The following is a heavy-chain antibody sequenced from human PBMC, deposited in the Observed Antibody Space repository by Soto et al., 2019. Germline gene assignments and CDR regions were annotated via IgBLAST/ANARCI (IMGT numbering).Heavy chain of an antibody. CDR1: GFTFSSYS. D-gene: IGHD4-17*01. CDR3: ARVMAEPVTTFPLNAGDDAFDI. V-gene: IGHV3-21*01. CDR2: ISSSSSYI. J-gene: IGHJ3*02. Sequence: EVQLVESGGGLVKPGGSLRLSCAASGFTFSSYSMNWVRQAPGKGLEWVSSISSSSSYIYYADSVKGRFTISRDNAKNSLYLQMNSLRAEDTAVYDCARVMAEPVTTFPLNAGDDAFDIWGQGTMVTVSS.